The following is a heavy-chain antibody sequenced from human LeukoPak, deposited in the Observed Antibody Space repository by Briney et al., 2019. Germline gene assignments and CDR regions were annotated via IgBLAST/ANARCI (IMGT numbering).Heavy chain of an antibody. CDR3: AKCRVRGVDYFDY. D-gene: IGHD3-10*01. Sequence: GGSLRLSCIASGFSFRTYAMHWVRQAPGKGLEWVTFISYDGSNSYYADSVKGRFTISRDNSKNTLYLQMNSLRDEDTAVYYGAKCRVRGVDYFDYWGQGTLVTVSS. J-gene: IGHJ4*02. V-gene: IGHV3-30*02. CDR1: GFSFRTYA. CDR2: ISYDGSNS.